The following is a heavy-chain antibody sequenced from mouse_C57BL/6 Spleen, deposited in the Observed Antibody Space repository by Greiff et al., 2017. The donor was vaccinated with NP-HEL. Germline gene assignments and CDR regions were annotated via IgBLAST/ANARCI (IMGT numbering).Heavy chain of an antibody. CDR2: IYPGDGDT. Sequence: VQLQQSGPELVKPGASVKISCKASGYAFSSSWMNWVKQRPGKGLEWIGRIYPGDGDTNYNGKFKGKATLTADKSSSTAYMQLSSLTSEDSAVYFCAREDYGSSYHWYFDVWGTGTTVTVSS. CDR1: GYAFSSSW. V-gene: IGHV1-82*01. J-gene: IGHJ1*03. D-gene: IGHD1-1*01. CDR3: AREDYGSSYHWYFDV.